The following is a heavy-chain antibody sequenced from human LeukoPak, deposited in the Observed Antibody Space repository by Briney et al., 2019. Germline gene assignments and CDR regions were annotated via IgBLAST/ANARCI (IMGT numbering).Heavy chain of an antibody. V-gene: IGHV3-30*03. CDR2: ISYDGSNK. J-gene: IGHJ4*02. CDR3: AGGYSSGWYPHYFDY. Sequence: GGSLRLSCAASGFTFTSYGIHWVRQAPGKGLEWVAVISYDGSNKSYADSVRSRFTISRDNSENTLFLQMNSLRADDTAVYYCAGGYSSGWYPHYFDYWGQGTLVTVSS. D-gene: IGHD6-19*01. CDR1: GFTFTSYG.